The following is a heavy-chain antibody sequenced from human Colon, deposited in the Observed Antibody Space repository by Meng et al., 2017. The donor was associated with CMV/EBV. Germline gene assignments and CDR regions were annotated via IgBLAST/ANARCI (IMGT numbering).Heavy chain of an antibody. CDR3: AATMVVMDYYYGMDV. CDR1: GYTFTSYG. Sequence: ASVKVSCKASGYTFTSYGISWVRQAPGQGLEWMGWISAYNGNTNYAQKLQGRVTMTRDTSISTAYMELSRLRSDDTAVYYCAATMVVMDYYYGMDVWGQGTTVTVSS. J-gene: IGHJ6*02. D-gene: IGHD4-23*01. V-gene: IGHV1-18*01. CDR2: ISAYNGNT.